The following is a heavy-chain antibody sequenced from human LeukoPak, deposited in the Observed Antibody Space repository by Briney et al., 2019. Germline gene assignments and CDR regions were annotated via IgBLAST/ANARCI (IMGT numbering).Heavy chain of an antibody. CDR2: INLSGDTK. D-gene: IGHD3/OR15-3a*01. CDR3: ARERYDYLTGNRGFDY. V-gene: IGHV3-11*01. CDR1: GFIFSDHY. J-gene: IGHJ4*02. Sequence: GSLRLSCAASGFIFSDHYMSWIRQAPGEGLEWISYINLSGDTKDYEDPVKGRFTISRDNAQNSLYLQMNSLRAGGTAVYYCARERYDYLTGNRGFDYWGQGTLVTVSS.